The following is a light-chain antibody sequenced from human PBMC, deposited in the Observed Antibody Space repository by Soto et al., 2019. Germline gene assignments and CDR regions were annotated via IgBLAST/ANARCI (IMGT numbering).Light chain of an antibody. CDR1: QRISNW. J-gene: IGKJ4*01. V-gene: IGKV1-5*01. Sequence: DFQLRQFCNSLSAPVWPRHTITFWGSQRISNWLAWYQDKPGKAPKLLIYDAASLESGVPSRFSGSRSGTEYTLTISSLQPDDSASYFYQQTYDSPRTFGGGTKVDI. CDR3: QQTYDSPRT. CDR2: DAA.